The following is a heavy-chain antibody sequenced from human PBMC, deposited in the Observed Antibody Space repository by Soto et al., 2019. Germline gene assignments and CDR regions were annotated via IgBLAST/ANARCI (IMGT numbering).Heavy chain of an antibody. Sequence: TSETLSLTCTVSGGSISSFSWSWIRQPPGKGLDWIGYIYFSGSTNYNPSLKSRVTISVDTSKNQFSLKLSSVTAADTAVYYCARGTSWSGMDVWGQGTTVTVSS. D-gene: IGHD2-2*01. CDR2: IYFSGST. V-gene: IGHV4-59*01. CDR3: ARGTSWSGMDV. CDR1: GGSISSFS. J-gene: IGHJ6*02.